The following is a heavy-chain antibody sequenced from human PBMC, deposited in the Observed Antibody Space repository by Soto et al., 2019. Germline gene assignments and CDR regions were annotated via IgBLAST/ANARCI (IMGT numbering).Heavy chain of an antibody. Sequence: QVQLVESGGGVVQPGRSLRLSCAASGFTFSSLGMHWVRQAPGKGLEWVAVISYDGSEKYYADSVKGRFTISRDNSKNTLSLQMNSLRAEDTAVYYCVKERTSTWDFDYWGQGTLVTVSS. CDR3: VKERTSTWDFDY. CDR1: GFTFSSLG. CDR2: ISYDGSEK. J-gene: IGHJ4*02. D-gene: IGHD6-13*01. V-gene: IGHV3-30*18.